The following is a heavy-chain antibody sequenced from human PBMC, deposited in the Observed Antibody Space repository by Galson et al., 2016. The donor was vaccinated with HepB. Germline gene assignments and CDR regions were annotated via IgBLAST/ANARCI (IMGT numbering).Heavy chain of an antibody. CDR3: ARDNSGGWYGFHYGMDV. CDR1: GASISGYY. D-gene: IGHD6-19*01. J-gene: IGHJ6*02. V-gene: IGHV4-59*01. CDR2: IYYSGRT. Sequence: ETLSLTCTVSGASISGYYLSWVRQPPGKGLEWIGYIYYSGRTNYNPSLKSRVTISVDTSKNQFSLKLSSVTAADTAVYYCARDNSGGWYGFHYGMDVWGQGTTVTVSS.